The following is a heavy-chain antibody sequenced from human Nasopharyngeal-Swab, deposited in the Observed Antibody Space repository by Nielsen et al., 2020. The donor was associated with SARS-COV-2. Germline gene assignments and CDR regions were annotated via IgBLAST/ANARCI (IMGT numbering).Heavy chain of an antibody. Sequence: SETLSLTCTVSGGSISSSSYYWGWIRQPPGKGLEWIGSIYYSGSTYYNPSLKSRVTISVDTSKNQFSLKLSSVTAADTAVYYCARQRRLSEKYGDTGGEFDYWGQGTLVTVSS. D-gene: IGHD3-10*01. CDR3: ARQRRLSEKYGDTGGEFDY. CDR1: GGSISSSSYY. J-gene: IGHJ4*02. V-gene: IGHV4-39*01. CDR2: IYYSGST.